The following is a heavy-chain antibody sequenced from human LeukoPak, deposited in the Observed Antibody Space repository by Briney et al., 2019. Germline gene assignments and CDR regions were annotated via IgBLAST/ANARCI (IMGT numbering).Heavy chain of an antibody. CDR3: ARRTYSSSSSLFDY. J-gene: IGHJ4*02. V-gene: IGHV1-18*01. Sequence: ASVTVSCKASGYTFTSYGISWVRQAPGQGLEWMGWISAYNGNTNYAQNLQGRFTMTTDTSTSTAYMELRSLRSDDTAFYYCARRTYSSSSSLFDYWGQGTLVTVSS. CDR1: GYTFTSYG. D-gene: IGHD6-6*01. CDR2: ISAYNGNT.